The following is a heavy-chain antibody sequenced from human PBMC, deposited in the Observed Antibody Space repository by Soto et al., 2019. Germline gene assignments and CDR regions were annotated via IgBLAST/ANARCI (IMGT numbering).Heavy chain of an antibody. CDR3: ARCPVRDYYYYYMDV. D-gene: IGHD6-19*01. V-gene: IGHV4-59*01. CDR2: IYYSGST. CDR1: GGSISSYY. Sequence: QVQLQESGPGLVKPSETLSLTCTVSGGSISSYYWSWIRQPPGKGLEWIGYIYYSGSTNYNPSLKSRVTISVDTSKNQFSLKLSSVTAADTAVYYCARCPVRDYYYYYMDVWGKGTTVTVSS. J-gene: IGHJ6*03.